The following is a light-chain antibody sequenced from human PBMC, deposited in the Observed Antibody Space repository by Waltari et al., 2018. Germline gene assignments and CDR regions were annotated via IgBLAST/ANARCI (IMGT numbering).Light chain of an antibody. J-gene: IGKJ2*01. CDR1: QSVNNNY. CDR3: QHYGGSPKYT. CDR2: GIS. V-gene: IGKV3-20*01. Sequence: EIVLTQSPGTLSLSPGERATLPCRASQSVNNNYLAWYQAKPGQAPRLLIYGISLRATGVPDRFSGGGSETDFTLTISRLEPEDFAVYYCQHYGGSPKYTFGQGTKLEIK.